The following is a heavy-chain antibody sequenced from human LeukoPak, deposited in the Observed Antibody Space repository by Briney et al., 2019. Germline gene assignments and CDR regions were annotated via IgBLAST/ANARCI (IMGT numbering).Heavy chain of an antibody. CDR2: IYPGDSDT. Sequence: PGESLKISCKGSGYSFTSYWIGWVRQMPGKGPEWMGIIYPGDSDTRYSPSFQGQVTISADKSISTAYLQWNSLKASDTATYYCARHSVRRTYYFDNWGQGTLVTVSS. V-gene: IGHV5-51*01. J-gene: IGHJ4*02. D-gene: IGHD3-10*02. CDR1: GYSFTSYW. CDR3: ARHSVRRTYYFDN.